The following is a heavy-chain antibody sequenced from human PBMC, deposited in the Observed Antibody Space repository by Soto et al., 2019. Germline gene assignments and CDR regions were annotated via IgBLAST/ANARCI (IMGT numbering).Heavy chain of an antibody. CDR1: GYAFTTYG. Sequence: QVHLVQSGAEVKKPGASVKVSCQASGYAFTTYGITWVRQAPGQGREWMGWISAHNGNTNYAQKLQCRVTVTRDTSTSTAYMELRSLRSDDTAVYYCARGRYGDYWGQGALVTVSS. D-gene: IGHD1-1*01. J-gene: IGHJ4*02. CDR3: ARGRYGDY. V-gene: IGHV1-18*01. CDR2: ISAHNGNT.